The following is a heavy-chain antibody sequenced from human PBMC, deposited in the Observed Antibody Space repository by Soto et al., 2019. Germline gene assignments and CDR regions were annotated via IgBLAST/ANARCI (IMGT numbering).Heavy chain of an antibody. CDR3: ARIAARSYYYYGMDV. D-gene: IGHD6-6*01. Sequence: PGVLLKHSCQCAGYRFTSYLISWVRQMPGKGLEWMGRIDPSDSYTNYSPSFQGHVTISADKSISTAYLQWSSLKASDTAMYYCARIAARSYYYYGMDVWGQGTTVNVSS. CDR1: GYRFTSYL. CDR2: IDPSDSYT. V-gene: IGHV5-10-1*01. J-gene: IGHJ6*02.